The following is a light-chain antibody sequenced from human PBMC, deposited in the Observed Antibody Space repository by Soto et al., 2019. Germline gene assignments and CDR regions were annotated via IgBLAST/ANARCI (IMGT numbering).Light chain of an antibody. CDR3: QHYNNWPPWT. J-gene: IGKJ1*01. Sequence: IVMTQSPATLSVSPGERVTLSCRASQSVRNNLVWYQQRPGQAPRLLIYGASSRATGIPARFRGSGSGTEFTLTISSQQSEDFAVYYCQHYNNWPPWTFGQGTKVEIK. V-gene: IGKV3-15*01. CDR2: GAS. CDR1: QSVRNN.